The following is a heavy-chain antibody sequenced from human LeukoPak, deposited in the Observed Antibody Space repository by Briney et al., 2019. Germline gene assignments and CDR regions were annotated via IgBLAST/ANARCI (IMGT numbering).Heavy chain of an antibody. V-gene: IGHV4-34*01. CDR3: ARRGDSSGWYDHWFDP. Sequence: SETLSLTCAVYGGSLSGYYWSWIRQPPGKGLEWIGEINHSGSTNYNPSLKSRVTISVDTSKNQFSLKLSSVTAADTAVYYCARRGDSSGWYDHWFDPWGQGTLVTVSS. CDR2: INHSGST. D-gene: IGHD6-19*01. CDR1: GGSLSGYY. J-gene: IGHJ5*02.